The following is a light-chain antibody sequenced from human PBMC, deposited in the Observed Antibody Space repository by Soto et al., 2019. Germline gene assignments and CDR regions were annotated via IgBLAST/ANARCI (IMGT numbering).Light chain of an antibody. Sequence: DIQMTQSPSSLSASVGDRVTITCRASQSISSYLNWYQQKPGKASKLLIYAASSLQSVVPSTFSGSGSGTDFTLTISSLQPEDFATYYCQQSYSTLLTFCGGTKVEIK. CDR1: QSISSY. J-gene: IGKJ4*01. CDR2: AAS. CDR3: QQSYSTLLT. V-gene: IGKV1-39*01.